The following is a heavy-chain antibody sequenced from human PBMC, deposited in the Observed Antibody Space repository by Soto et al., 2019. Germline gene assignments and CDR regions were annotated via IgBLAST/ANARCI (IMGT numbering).Heavy chain of an antibody. Sequence: QITLKESGPALVKPTQTITLTCTFSGFSLSSIGVGVGWIRQPPGKALEWLALLYWNDDRRYSPSLKSRLTITKDTSKNQVVLTMTNMDPADTAIYYCAHSTSVPCCYYFDSWGQGTLVTVSS. D-gene: IGHD3-3*01. J-gene: IGHJ4*02. V-gene: IGHV2-5*01. CDR3: AHSTSVPCCYYFDS. CDR2: LYWNDDR. CDR1: GFSLSSIGVG.